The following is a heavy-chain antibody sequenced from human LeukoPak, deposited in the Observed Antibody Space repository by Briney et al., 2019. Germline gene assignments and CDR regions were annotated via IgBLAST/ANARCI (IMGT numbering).Heavy chain of an antibody. D-gene: IGHD2-2*01. Sequence: GASVKVSCKASGYTFTSYAIHWVRQAPGQGLEWMGWISAYNGNTNYAQKLQGRVTMTTDTSTSTAYMELRSLRSDDTAVYYCARGYCSSTSCYSDYWGQGTLVTVSS. CDR3: ARGYCSSTSCYSDY. J-gene: IGHJ4*02. CDR1: GYTFTSYA. V-gene: IGHV1-18*01. CDR2: ISAYNGNT.